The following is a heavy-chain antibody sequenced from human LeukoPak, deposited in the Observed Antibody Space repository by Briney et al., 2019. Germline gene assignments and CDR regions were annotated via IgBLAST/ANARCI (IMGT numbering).Heavy chain of an antibody. D-gene: IGHD1-26*01. CDR1: GFTVSSNY. CDR2: IYSGGST. CDR3: ASLHSRSGFPYWYFDL. V-gene: IGHV3-53*01. J-gene: IGHJ2*01. Sequence: GGSLRLSCAASGFTVSSNYMSWVRQAPGKGLEWVSVIYSGGSTYYADSVKGRFTISRDNSKNTLYLQMNSLRAEDTAVYYCASLHSRSGFPYWYFDLWGRGTLVTVSS.